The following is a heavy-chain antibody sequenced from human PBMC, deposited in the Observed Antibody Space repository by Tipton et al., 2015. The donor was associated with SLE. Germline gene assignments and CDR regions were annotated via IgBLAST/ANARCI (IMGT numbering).Heavy chain of an antibody. J-gene: IGHJ6*03. CDR3: ARGPVKDYYMDV. Sequence: TLSLTCTVSGGSISSGGYYWSWIRQHPGKGLEWIGYIYYSGSTYYNPSLKSRVTISVDTSKNQFSLKLSSVTAADTAVYYCARGPVKDYYMDVWGKGTTVTVSS. V-gene: IGHV4-31*03. CDR1: GGSISSGGYY. CDR2: IYYSGST.